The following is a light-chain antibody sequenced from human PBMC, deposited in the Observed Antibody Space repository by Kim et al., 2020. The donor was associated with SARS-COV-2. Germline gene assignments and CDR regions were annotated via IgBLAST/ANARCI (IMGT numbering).Light chain of an antibody. CDR2: DAS. CDR1: QSISSW. CDR3: QQYNSYSLT. J-gene: IGKJ1*01. Sequence: GDRVTITCRASQSISSWLAWYQQKPGKAPKLLIYDASSLESGVPSRFSGSGSGTEFTLTISSLQPDDFETYYCQQYNSYSLTFGQGTKVDIK. V-gene: IGKV1-5*01.